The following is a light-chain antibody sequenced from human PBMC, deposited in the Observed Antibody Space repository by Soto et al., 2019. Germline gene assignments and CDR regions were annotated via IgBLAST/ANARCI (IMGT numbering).Light chain of an antibody. J-gene: IGKJ1*01. Sequence: EIVLTQSAATLSLSPGERATLSCRARQTVGGRYFAWVQQKPGQTTRLLLYDASTSDAGVPDRFSGSGSGTDFSLTINRLEPEDFAVYYCLQYVTSPLTFGEGTKVEV. CDR2: DAS. CDR3: LQYVTSPLT. V-gene: IGKV3-20*01. CDR1: QTVGGRY.